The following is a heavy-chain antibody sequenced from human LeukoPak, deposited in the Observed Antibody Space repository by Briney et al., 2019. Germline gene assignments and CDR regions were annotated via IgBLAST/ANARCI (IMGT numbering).Heavy chain of an antibody. J-gene: IGHJ4*02. CDR3: VRDVWGDRDGFFAY. D-gene: IGHD5-24*01. V-gene: IGHV3-74*01. CDR2: INSGGRSA. Sequence: GGSLRLSCAASGFSFSSYWMHWVRQAPGEGLVWVSRINSGGRSASYADSVKGRFTISRDNAKNTLYLQMNSLRAEDTAVYYCVRDVWGDRDGFFAYWGQGTLVTVSS. CDR1: GFSFSSYW.